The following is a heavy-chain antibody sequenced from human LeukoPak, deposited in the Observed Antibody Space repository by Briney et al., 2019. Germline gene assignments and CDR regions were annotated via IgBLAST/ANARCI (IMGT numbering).Heavy chain of an antibody. J-gene: IGHJ5*02. CDR1: GGTFSSYA. Sequence: SVKVSCKASGGTFSSYAISWVRQAPGQGLEWMGRIIPIFGTANYAQKFQGRVTITTDESTSTAYMELSSLRSEDTAVYYCARISSGWYEAPPFDPWGQGTLFTVSS. D-gene: IGHD6-13*01. CDR3: ARISSGWYEAPPFDP. CDR2: IIPIFGTA. V-gene: IGHV1-69*05.